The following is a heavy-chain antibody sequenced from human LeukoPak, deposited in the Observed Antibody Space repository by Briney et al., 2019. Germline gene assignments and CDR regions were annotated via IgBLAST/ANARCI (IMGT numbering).Heavy chain of an antibody. CDR2: IYHSGST. V-gene: IGHV4-4*02. D-gene: IGHD6-19*01. J-gene: IGHJ4*02. CDR3: ARDLAVAGTGTDY. Sequence: PSGTLSLTCAVSGGSISSSNWWSWVRQPPGKGLEWIGEIYHSGSTNYNPSLKSRVTISVDKSKNQFSLKLSSVTAADTAVYYCARDLAVAGTGTDYWGQGTLVTVSS. CDR1: GGSISSSNW.